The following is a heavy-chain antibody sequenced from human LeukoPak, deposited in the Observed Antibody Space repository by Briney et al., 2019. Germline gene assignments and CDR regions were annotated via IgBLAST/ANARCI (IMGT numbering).Heavy chain of an antibody. V-gene: IGHV4-39*07. CDR3: ARDATYYYGSGRSWFDP. D-gene: IGHD3-10*01. J-gene: IGHJ5*02. CDR2: IYYSGST. CDR1: GGSISSSSYY. Sequence: PSETLSLTCTVSGGSISSSSYYWGWIRQPPGKGLEWIGSIYYSGSTYYNPSLKSRVTISVDTSKNQFSLKLSSVTAADTAVYYCARDATYYYGSGRSWFDPWGQGTLVTVSS.